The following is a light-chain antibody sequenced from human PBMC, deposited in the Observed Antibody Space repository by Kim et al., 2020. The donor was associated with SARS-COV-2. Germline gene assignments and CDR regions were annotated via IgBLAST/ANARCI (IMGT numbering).Light chain of an antibody. Sequence: DIQMTQSPSSLSASVGDEVTITCRASQGISNYLAWYQQKPGKAPKLLIYATSTLQSGVPSRFRGSRSGTDFTLIITRLQPEDVATYYCQKYDSAPWTFGQGTKVGIK. V-gene: IGKV1-27*01. J-gene: IGKJ1*01. CDR2: ATS. CDR1: QGISNY. CDR3: QKYDSAPWT.